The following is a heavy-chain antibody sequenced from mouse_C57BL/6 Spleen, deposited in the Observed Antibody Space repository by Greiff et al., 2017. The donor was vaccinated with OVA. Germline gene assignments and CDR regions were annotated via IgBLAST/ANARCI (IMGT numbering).Heavy chain of an antibody. J-gene: IGHJ1*03. Sequence: EVKLVESGGGLVQSGRSLRLSCATSGFTFRDFYMEWVRQAPGKGLEWIAASRNKANDYTTEYSASVKGRFIVSRDTSQSILYLQMNALRAEDTAIYYCARDKLRDGYWYFDVWGTGTTVTVSS. V-gene: IGHV7-1*01. CDR2: SRNKANDYTT. CDR3: ARDKLRDGYWYFDV. D-gene: IGHD1-1*01. CDR1: GFTFRDFY.